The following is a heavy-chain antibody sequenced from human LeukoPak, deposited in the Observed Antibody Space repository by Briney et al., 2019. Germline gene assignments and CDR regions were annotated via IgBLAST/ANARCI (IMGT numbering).Heavy chain of an antibody. J-gene: IGHJ4*02. CDR3: ANLGYCSGVGCSLMDY. CDR1: GFTFSSYA. V-gene: IGHV3-30-3*01. CDR2: ISYDGSNK. D-gene: IGHD2-15*01. Sequence: GRSLRLSCAASGFTFSSYAMHWVRQAPGKGLEWVAVISYDGSNKYYADSVKGRFTISRDNSKNTLYLQMNSLRAEDTAVYYCANLGYCSGVGCSLMDYWGQGTLVTVSS.